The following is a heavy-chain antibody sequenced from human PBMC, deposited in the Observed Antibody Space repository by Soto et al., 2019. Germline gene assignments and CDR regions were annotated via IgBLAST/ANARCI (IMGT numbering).Heavy chain of an antibody. V-gene: IGHV1-69*02. D-gene: IGHD3-22*01. CDR2: IIPILGIA. Sequence: QVQLVQSGAEVKKPGSSVKVSCKASGGTFSSYTISWVRQAPGQGLEWMGRIIPILGIANYAQKFQGRVTITADKSTSTAYMEVSSLRSEDTAVYYCARYYDRGGWFDPWGQGTLVTVSS. CDR1: GGTFSSYT. J-gene: IGHJ5*02. CDR3: ARYYDRGGWFDP.